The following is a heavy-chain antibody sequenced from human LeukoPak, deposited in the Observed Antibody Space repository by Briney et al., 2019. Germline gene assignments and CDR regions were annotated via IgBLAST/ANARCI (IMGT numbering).Heavy chain of an antibody. D-gene: IGHD5-24*01. Sequence: GGSLRLSCAASGFTFSSYAMSWVRQAPGKGLEWVSAISGSGGSTYYADSVKGRFTISRDNSKNTLYLQMNSLRAEDTAVYYCAYRKKRDGYNSDAFDIWGQGTMVTVSS. V-gene: IGHV3-23*01. CDR3: AYRKKRDGYNSDAFDI. CDR1: GFTFSSYA. J-gene: IGHJ3*02. CDR2: ISGSGGST.